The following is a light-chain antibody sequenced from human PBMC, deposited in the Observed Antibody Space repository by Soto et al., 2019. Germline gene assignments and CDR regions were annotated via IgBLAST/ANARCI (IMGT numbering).Light chain of an antibody. Sequence: QSVLTQPPSVSGSPGQSVTISCTGTGSDFGRYNRVSWYQHTPGTAPKLLIYEVTNRPSGVPDRFSGSRSGNTASLTISGLQAEDEADYYCSSFTTSHTWVLGGGTKLTVL. CDR3: SSFTTSHTWV. V-gene: IGLV2-18*02. J-gene: IGLJ3*02. CDR2: EVT. CDR1: GSDFGRYNR.